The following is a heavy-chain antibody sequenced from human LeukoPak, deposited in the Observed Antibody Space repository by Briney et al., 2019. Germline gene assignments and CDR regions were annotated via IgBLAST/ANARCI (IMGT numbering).Heavy chain of an antibody. CDR3: ARDLQLWYSGSGYYSYYYYYMDV. CDR2: INPSGGST. Sequence: GASVKVSCKASGYTFTSYYMHWVRQAPGQGLEWMGIINPSGGSTSYAQKFQGRVTMTRDMSTSTVYMELSSLRSDDTAVYYCARDLQLWYSGSGYYSYYYYYMDVWGKGTTVTISS. V-gene: IGHV1-46*01. CDR1: GYTFTSYY. D-gene: IGHD3-22*01. J-gene: IGHJ6*03.